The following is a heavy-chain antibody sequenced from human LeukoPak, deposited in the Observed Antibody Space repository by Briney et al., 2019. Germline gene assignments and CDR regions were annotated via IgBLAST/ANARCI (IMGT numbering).Heavy chain of an antibody. D-gene: IGHD1-26*01. Sequence: GPLRLSCEASEFTFRSYSMNGVRQAPGKGLEWVSYISSSSSTIYYAESVKRRFTISRDNAKTSLYLQMNSLRVEDTAVYYCARSRGNSGSYPLDYWGQGTLVTVSS. CDR3: ARSRGNSGSYPLDY. CDR2: ISSSSSTI. V-gene: IGHV3-48*01. J-gene: IGHJ4*02. CDR1: EFTFRSYS.